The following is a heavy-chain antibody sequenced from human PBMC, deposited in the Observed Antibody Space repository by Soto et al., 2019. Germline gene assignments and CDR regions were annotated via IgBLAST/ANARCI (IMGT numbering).Heavy chain of an antibody. J-gene: IGHJ4*02. Sequence: EVQVLQSGGGLVPPGGSLRLSCAGSGFTFINTGRSWVRQAPGHGLEWVSAITGNGDTTYYADSVKGRFTISRDNSKSPLYLQMNSLIAEDTAVYYCANIDGYFDYWGQGTLVTVSS. D-gene: IGHD1-26*01. CDR1: GFTFINTG. CDR2: ITGNGDTT. CDR3: ANIDGYFDY. V-gene: IGHV3-23*01.